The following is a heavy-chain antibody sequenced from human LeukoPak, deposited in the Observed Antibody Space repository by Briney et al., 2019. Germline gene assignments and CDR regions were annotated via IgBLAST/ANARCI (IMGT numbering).Heavy chain of an antibody. J-gene: IGHJ6*03. Sequence: WGSLRLSCTVSGFTVSSNSMSRVRQAPGKGLEWVSFIYSDNTHYADSVEGRFTISRDNAKNSLYLQMNSLRAENTAVYYCARGDKVAGADYYYYMDVWGKGTTVTISS. V-gene: IGHV3-53*01. CDR3: ARGDKVAGADYYYYMDV. CDR2: IYSDNT. CDR1: GFTVSSNS. D-gene: IGHD2-15*01.